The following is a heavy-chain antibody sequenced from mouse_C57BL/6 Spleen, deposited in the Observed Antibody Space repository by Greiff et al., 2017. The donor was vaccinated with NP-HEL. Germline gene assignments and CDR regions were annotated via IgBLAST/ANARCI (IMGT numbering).Heavy chain of an antibody. V-gene: IGHV1-39*01. J-gene: IGHJ1*03. CDR2: INPNYGTT. CDR3: ARHLLLRSYWYFDV. Sequence: EVKLQQSGPELVKPGASVKISCKASGYSFTDYNMNWVKQSNGKSLEWIGVINPNYGTTSYNQKFKGKATLTVDQSSSTAYMQLNSLTSEDSAVYYCARHLLLRSYWYFDVWGTGTTVTVSS. CDR1: GYSFTDYN. D-gene: IGHD1-1*01.